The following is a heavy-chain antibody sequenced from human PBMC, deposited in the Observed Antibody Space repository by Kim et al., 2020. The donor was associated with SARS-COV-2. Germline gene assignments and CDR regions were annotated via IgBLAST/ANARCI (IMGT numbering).Heavy chain of an antibody. CDR2: ISYDGSNK. J-gene: IGHJ4*02. CDR3: AKAEAYDY. Sequence: GGSLRLSCAASGFTFSSYGMHWVRQAPGKGLEWVAVISYDGSNKYYADSVKGRFTIYRDNSKNTLYLQMNSLRAEDTAVYYCAKAEAYDYWGQGTLVTVS. V-gene: IGHV3-30*18. CDR1: GFTFSSYG.